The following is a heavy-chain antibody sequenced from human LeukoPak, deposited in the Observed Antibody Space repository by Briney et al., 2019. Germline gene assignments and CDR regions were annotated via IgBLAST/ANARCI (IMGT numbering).Heavy chain of an antibody. Sequence: GGSLRLSCAASGFTFSSYAMSWVRQAPGNGLEWVSAISGSGGSTYYADSVKGRFTISRDNSKNTLYLQMNSLRAEDTAVYYCATLVVVTAILPFDYWGQGTLVTISS. CDR1: GFTFSSYA. J-gene: IGHJ4*02. V-gene: IGHV3-23*01. D-gene: IGHD2-21*02. CDR2: ISGSGGST. CDR3: ATLVVVTAILPFDY.